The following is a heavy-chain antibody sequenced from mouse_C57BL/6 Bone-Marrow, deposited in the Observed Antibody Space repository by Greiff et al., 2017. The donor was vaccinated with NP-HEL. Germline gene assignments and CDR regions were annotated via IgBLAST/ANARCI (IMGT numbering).Heavy chain of an antibody. CDR3: ARQCFGLTWFAY. J-gene: IGHJ3*01. Sequence: QVQLQQPGAELVKPGASVKMSCKASGYTFTSYWITWVKQRPGQGLEWIGDIYPGSGSTNYNEKFKSKATLTVDTSSSTAYMQLSSLTSEDSAVYYCARQCFGLTWFAYWGQGTLVTVSA. V-gene: IGHV1-55*01. CDR1: GYTFTSYW. CDR2: IYPGSGST. D-gene: IGHD6-1*01.